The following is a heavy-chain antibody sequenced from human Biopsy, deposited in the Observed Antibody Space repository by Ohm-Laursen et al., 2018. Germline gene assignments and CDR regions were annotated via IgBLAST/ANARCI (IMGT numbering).Heavy chain of an antibody. V-gene: IGHV4-4*09. CDR1: GVSITAYY. D-gene: IGHD2-15*01. CDR3: ARMDCSGGSCHYYSYGMDV. J-gene: IGHJ6*02. Sequence: GALSLTCTVSGVSITAYYWSWIRQPPGRGLECIGNIHHSGSTNYNPSLKSRLTISVDTSKNQFSLKLSSVTAADTAVYYCARMDCSGGSCHYYSYGMDVWGQGTTVTVSS. CDR2: IHHSGST.